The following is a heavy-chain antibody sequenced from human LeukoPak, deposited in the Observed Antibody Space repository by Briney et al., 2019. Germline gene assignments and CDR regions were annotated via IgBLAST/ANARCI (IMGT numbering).Heavy chain of an antibody. J-gene: IGHJ4*02. V-gene: IGHV3-30*19. CDR2: ISYDGSTK. CDR1: GFTFSSYG. CDR3: ARSSSGWRREHFDY. Sequence: PGGSLRLSCAASGFTFSSYGMHWVRQAPGKRLEWVAVISYDGSTKYYADSVKGRFTISRDNSKNTLYLQMNSLRAEDTAVYYCARSSSGWRREHFDYWGQGTLVTVSS. D-gene: IGHD6-19*01.